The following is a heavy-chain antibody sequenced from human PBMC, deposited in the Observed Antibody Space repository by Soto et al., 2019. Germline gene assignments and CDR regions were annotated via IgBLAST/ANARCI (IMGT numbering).Heavy chain of an antibody. J-gene: IGHJ4*02. CDR1: GFTFSSYA. Sequence: AWSLRLSCAASGFTFSSYAMNWVRQAPGKGLEWVSVISGSGGSTYYADSVKGRFTISRDNSKNTLYLQMNSLRAEDTAVYYCAKRNYGSEFDYWGQGTLVTVSS. D-gene: IGHD3-10*01. V-gene: IGHV3-23*01. CDR2: ISGSGGST. CDR3: AKRNYGSEFDY.